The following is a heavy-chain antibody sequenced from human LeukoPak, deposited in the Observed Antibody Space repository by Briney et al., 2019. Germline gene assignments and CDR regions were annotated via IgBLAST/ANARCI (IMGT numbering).Heavy chain of an antibody. CDR3: ARDDYGGKLDI. Sequence: PGRSLRLSCAASGXTFSNYDVHWVRQAPGKGLEWVAVIWYDGSNKYYADSVKGRFTISRDNSKNTLYLQMNSLRAEDTAVYYCARDDYGGKLDIWGQGIVVTVSS. J-gene: IGHJ3*02. CDR1: GXTFSNYD. CDR2: IWYDGSNK. V-gene: IGHV3-33*01. D-gene: IGHD4-23*01.